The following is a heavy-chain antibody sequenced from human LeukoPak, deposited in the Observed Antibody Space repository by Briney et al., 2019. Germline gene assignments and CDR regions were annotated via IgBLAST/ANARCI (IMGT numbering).Heavy chain of an antibody. CDR1: GDSVSSNSAA. J-gene: IGHJ6*03. D-gene: IGHD3-16*02. Sequence: SQTLSLTCAISGDSVSSNSAAWNWIRQSPSRGLEWLGRTYYRSKWYNDYAVSVKSRITINPDTSKNQFSLQLNSVTPEDTAVYYCARDRSDYDYVWGSYRLNYYYYYYMDAWGKGTTVTVSS. CDR2: TYYRSKWYN. V-gene: IGHV6-1*01. CDR3: ARDRSDYDYVWGSYRLNYYYYYYMDA.